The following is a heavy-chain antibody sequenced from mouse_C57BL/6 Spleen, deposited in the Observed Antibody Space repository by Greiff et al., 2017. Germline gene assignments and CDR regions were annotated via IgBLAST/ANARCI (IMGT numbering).Heavy chain of an antibody. J-gene: IGHJ4*01. CDR1: GFSFNTYA. CDR2: IRSKSNNYAT. CDR3: VRQGGYDPMDY. Sequence: EVMLVESGGGLVQPKGSLKLSCAASGFSFNTYAMNWVRQAPGKGLEWVARIRSKSNNYATYYADSVKDRFTISRDDSESMLYLQMNNLKTEDTAMYYCVRQGGYDPMDYWGQGTSVTVSS. V-gene: IGHV10-1*01.